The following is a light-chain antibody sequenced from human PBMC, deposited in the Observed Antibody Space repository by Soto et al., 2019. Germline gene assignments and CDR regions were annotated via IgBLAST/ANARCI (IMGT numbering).Light chain of an antibody. CDR2: GAS. CDR1: QSVSSN. CDR3: QQYNNWPLYT. Sequence: EIVMTQSPATLSVSPGERATLSCRASQSVSSNLAWYQQKPGQAPRLLIYGASTRATGITARFSGSESGTEFTLTISSLQSEDFAVYYCQQYNNWPLYTFGQGTKLEIK. V-gene: IGKV3-15*01. J-gene: IGKJ2*01.